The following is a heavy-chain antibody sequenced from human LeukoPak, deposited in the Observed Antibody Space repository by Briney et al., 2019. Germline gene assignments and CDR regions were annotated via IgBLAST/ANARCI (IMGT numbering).Heavy chain of an antibody. Sequence: SETLSLTCAAYGGSFSGYYWSWIRQPPGKGLEWIGEINHSGSTNYNPSLKSRVTISVDTSKNQFSLKLSSVTAADTAVYYCARLTYYDYIWGSYRPHPFDYWGQGTLVTVSS. CDR3: ARLTYYDYIWGSYRPHPFDY. CDR1: GGSFSGYY. J-gene: IGHJ4*02. V-gene: IGHV4-34*01. CDR2: INHSGST. D-gene: IGHD3-16*02.